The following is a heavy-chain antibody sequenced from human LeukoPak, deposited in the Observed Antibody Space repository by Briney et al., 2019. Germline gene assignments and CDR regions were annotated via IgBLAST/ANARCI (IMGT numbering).Heavy chain of an antibody. Sequence: PSETLSLTCTVSGGSISSYYWSWIRQPSGKGLEWIGYIYYSGSTNYNPSLKSRVTISVDTSKNQFSLKLSSVTAADTAVYYCARGYSTYYYMDVWGKGTTVTISS. CDR3: ARGYSTYYYMDV. CDR1: GGSISSYY. J-gene: IGHJ6*03. CDR2: IYYSGST. D-gene: IGHD6-13*01. V-gene: IGHV4-59*01.